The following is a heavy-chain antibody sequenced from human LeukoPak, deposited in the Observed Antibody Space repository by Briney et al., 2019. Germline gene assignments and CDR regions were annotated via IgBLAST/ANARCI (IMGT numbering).Heavy chain of an antibody. CDR1: GGSISSGTFY. V-gene: IGHV4-39*01. J-gene: IGHJ5*02. Sequence: RPPETLSLTCIVSGGSISSGTFYWGWIRQPPGKGLEWIGSIYSSGNPYNNPSLKSRVTISIDTSKNHFSLQLTSVTVADTAVYYCARHSSWFDPWGQGTLVIVSS. CDR2: IYSSGNP. CDR3: ARHSSWFDP.